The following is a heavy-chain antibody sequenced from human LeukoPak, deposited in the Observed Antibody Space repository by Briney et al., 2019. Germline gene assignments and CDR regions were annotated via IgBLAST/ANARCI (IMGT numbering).Heavy chain of an antibody. CDR1: GYAFTSYD. J-gene: IGHJ4*02. Sequence: ASVKVSCKASGYAFTSYDINWMQQATGQGLEWMGWMSPNSGNTGYAQKFQGRVTMTRDTSTGTAYLELSSLRSEDSAVYYCVRTPPNWGADFWGQGTLVTVSS. CDR2: MSPNSGNT. V-gene: IGHV1-8*01. CDR3: VRTPPNWGADF. D-gene: IGHD7-27*01.